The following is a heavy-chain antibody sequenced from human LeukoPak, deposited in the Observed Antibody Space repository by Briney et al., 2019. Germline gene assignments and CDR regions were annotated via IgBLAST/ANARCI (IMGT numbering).Heavy chain of an antibody. V-gene: IGHV3-48*01. CDR3: ARPTQYGYGISDY. Sequence: GGSLRLSCAASGFTFSSYSMNWVRQAPGKGLEWVSYISSSSSTIYYADSVKGRFTISRDNAKNSLYLQMNSLRAEDTAVYYCARPTQYGYGISDYWGQGTLSPSPQ. D-gene: IGHD5-18*01. CDR2: ISSSSSTI. CDR1: GFTFSSYS. J-gene: IGHJ4*02.